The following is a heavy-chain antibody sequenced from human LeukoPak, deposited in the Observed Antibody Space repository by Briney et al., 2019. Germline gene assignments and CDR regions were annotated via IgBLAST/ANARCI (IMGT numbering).Heavy chain of an antibody. CDR1: GFTISHYA. J-gene: IGHJ4*02. CDR3: AKVGAAVAGDFDY. V-gene: IGHV3-23*01. D-gene: IGHD6-25*01. Sequence: GGSLRLSCVASGFTISHYAMTWVRQAPGKGLEWVSTISGGGDITHYADPVKGRFTISRDNSKNTLHLQMNSRRAEDTAVYYCAKVGAAVAGDFDYWGQGTLVTVSS. CDR2: ISGGGDIT.